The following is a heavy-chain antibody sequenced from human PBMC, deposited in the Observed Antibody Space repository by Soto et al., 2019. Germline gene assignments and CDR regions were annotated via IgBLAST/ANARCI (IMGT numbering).Heavy chain of an antibody. D-gene: IGHD3-10*01. CDR2: ISYDGSNK. J-gene: IGHJ4*02. V-gene: IGHV3-30-3*01. CDR3: ARVAKYYYGSGSPYYFDY. Sequence: QVQLVESGGGVVQPGRSLRLSCAASGFTFSSYAMHWVRQAPGKGLEWVAVISYDGSNKYYADSVKGRFTISRDNSKNTXXLQMNSLRAEDTAVYYCARVAKYYYGSGSPYYFDYWGQGTLVTVSS. CDR1: GFTFSSYA.